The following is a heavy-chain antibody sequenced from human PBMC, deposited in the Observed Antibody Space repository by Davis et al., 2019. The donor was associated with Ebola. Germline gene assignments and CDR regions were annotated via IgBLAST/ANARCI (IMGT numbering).Heavy chain of an antibody. Sequence: ASVKVSCKASGGTFSSYTISWVRQAPGQGLEWMGRINPHNGNTNYAQNVQGRITMTTDTSTSTAYMEVGILRSDDTAVYYCARAQFPTTSDHWGQGTLVTVSS. D-gene: IGHD1-1*01. V-gene: IGHV1-18*01. CDR2: INPHNGNT. J-gene: IGHJ4*02. CDR1: GGTFSSYT. CDR3: ARAQFPTTSDH.